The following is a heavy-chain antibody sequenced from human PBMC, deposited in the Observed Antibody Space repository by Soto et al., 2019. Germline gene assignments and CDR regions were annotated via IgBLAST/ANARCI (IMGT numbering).Heavy chain of an antibody. D-gene: IGHD6-25*01. CDR1: GFTFSNYW. CDR2: INQDGSEK. J-gene: IGHJ4*02. V-gene: IGHV3-7*01. CDR3: AREKRANGYFDY. Sequence: EVQLVESGGGLVQPGGSLRLSCEASGFTFSNYWMSWVRQAPGKGLEWVANINQDGSEKYFVGSVNGRFTISRDNAKNSLFLQLNSLRAEDTAVYYCAREKRANGYFDYWGQGTLVTVSS.